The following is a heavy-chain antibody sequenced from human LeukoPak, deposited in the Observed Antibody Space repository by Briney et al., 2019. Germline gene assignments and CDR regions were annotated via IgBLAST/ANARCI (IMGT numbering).Heavy chain of an antibody. V-gene: IGHV4-59*08. CDR1: GGSISSYY. CDR2: IYYSGST. CDR3: ARHPSDIVVVPAALNWFDP. D-gene: IGHD2-2*01. J-gene: IGHJ5*02. Sequence: SETLSLTCTVSGGSISSYYWSWIRQPPGKGLEWIGYIYYSGSTNYNPSLKSRVTISVGTSKNQFSLKLSSVTAADTAVYYCARHPSDIVVVPAALNWFDPWGQGTLVTVSS.